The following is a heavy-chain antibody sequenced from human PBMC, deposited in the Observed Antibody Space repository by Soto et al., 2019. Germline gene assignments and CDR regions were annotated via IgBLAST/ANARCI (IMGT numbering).Heavy chain of an antibody. V-gene: IGHV1-2*02. Sequence: GASVKVSCKASGYTFTGYYMHWVRQAPGQGLEWMGWINPNSGGTNYAQKFQGRVTMTRDTSISTAYMELSRLRSDDKAVYSCARGVPSRIVGAYNCFDTWGQGTLVTVSS. D-gene: IGHD1-26*01. CDR2: INPNSGGT. CDR3: ARGVPSRIVGAYNCFDT. J-gene: IGHJ5*02. CDR1: GYTFTGYY.